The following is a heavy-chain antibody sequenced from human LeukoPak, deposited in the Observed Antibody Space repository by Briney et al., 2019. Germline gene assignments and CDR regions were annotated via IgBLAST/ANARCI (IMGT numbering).Heavy chain of an antibody. CDR1: GFTFSSYG. Sequence: GRSLRLSCAASGFTFSSYGLHWVRQAPDKGLGWVALISNDGSNKEYADSVNGRFSISRDNSKNTLHLQMSSLRAEDTAVYYCGKGYCSSDSCSYYGLDVWGQGTTVTVSS. CDR2: ISNDGSNK. D-gene: IGHD2-2*01. V-gene: IGHV3-30*18. J-gene: IGHJ6*02. CDR3: GKGYCSSDSCSYYGLDV.